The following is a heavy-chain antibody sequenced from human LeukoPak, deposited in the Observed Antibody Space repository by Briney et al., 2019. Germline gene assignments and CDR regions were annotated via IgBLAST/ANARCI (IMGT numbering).Heavy chain of an antibody. V-gene: IGHV3-23*01. CDR1: GFTFSNFA. J-gene: IGHJ5*02. CDR3: AKGAAAGKVDWFDP. CDR2: NTGYGVT. Sequence: GGSLRLSCAASGFTFSNFAMMWVRQAPGTGLQWVSTNTGYGVTFYADSVRGRFTIFRDTSMNTLFLQMNSLGAEDTAVYYCAKGAAAGKVDWFDPWGQGTLVTVSS. D-gene: IGHD6-13*01.